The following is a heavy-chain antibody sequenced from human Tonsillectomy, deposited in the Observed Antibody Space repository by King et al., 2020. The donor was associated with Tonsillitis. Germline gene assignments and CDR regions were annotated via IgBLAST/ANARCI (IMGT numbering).Heavy chain of an antibody. Sequence: QLVQSGAEVKKPGSSVKVSCKASGGTFGSYAISWVRQAPGQGLEWMGRIIPILGIANYAQKFQGRVTITADKSTSTAYMELSSLRSEDTAVYYCARDPLPLRYFDFDRWFDPWGQGTLVTVSS. V-gene: IGHV1-69*04. CDR1: GGTFGSYA. J-gene: IGHJ5*02. CDR2: IIPILGIA. CDR3: ARDPLPLRYFDFDRWFDP. D-gene: IGHD3-9*01.